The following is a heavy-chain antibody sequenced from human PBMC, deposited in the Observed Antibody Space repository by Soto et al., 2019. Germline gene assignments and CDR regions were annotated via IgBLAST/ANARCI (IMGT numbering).Heavy chain of an antibody. CDR1: GYTFTSYG. Sequence: QVQLVQSGAEVKKPGASVKVSCKASGYTFTSYGISWVRQAPGQGLEWMGWISAYNGNTNYAQKLQGRVTMTTDTXTXKXXMELRSLRSDDTAVYYCARALTPVLLGTEYNWFDPWGQGTLVTVSS. V-gene: IGHV1-18*01. D-gene: IGHD3-10*01. CDR3: ARALTPVLLGTEYNWFDP. CDR2: ISAYNGNT. J-gene: IGHJ5*02.